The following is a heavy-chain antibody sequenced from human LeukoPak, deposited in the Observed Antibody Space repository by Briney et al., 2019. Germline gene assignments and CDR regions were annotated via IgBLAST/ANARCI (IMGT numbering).Heavy chain of an antibody. CDR1: GFTFSRYV. CDR2: ISYGGTNK. Sequence: GGSLRLSCAASGFTFSRYVMHWVRQAPGKGLEWVALISYGGTNKYYADSVRGRFTISRVNSKNTLYLQMNGLRAEDTAVYYCAKGYCTTTNCYTYYYYYMDVWGKGTTVTVSS. V-gene: IGHV3-30-3*01. D-gene: IGHD2-2*02. J-gene: IGHJ6*03. CDR3: AKGYCTTTNCYTYYYYYMDV.